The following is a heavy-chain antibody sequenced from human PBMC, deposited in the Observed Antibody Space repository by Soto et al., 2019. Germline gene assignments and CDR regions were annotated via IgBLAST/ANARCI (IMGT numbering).Heavy chain of an antibody. CDR3: ASLPPYLFGELLERRMYYYYYMDV. Sequence: SETLSLTCTVSGGSISSYYWSWIRQPPGKGLEWIGYIYYSGSTNCNPSLKSRVTISVDTSKNQFSLKLSSVTAADTAVYYCASLPPYLFGELLERRMYYYYYMDVWGKGTTVTVSS. V-gene: IGHV4-59*01. J-gene: IGHJ6*03. CDR1: GGSISSYY. CDR2: IYYSGST. D-gene: IGHD3-10*02.